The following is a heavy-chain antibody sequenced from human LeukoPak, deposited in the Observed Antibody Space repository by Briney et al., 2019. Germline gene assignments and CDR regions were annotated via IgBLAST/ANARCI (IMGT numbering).Heavy chain of an antibody. CDR3: AKGEQWLVRTTPDY. Sequence: PGGSLRLSCAASGFTFSSYVMHWVRQAPGKGLEWVAIISYDGSNEYYADSVKGRFTISRDNSKNTLYLQMNSLRAADTAVYYCAKGEQWLVRTTPDYWGQGTLVTVSS. D-gene: IGHD6-19*01. J-gene: IGHJ4*02. CDR1: GFTFSSYV. V-gene: IGHV3-30*04. CDR2: ISYDGSNE.